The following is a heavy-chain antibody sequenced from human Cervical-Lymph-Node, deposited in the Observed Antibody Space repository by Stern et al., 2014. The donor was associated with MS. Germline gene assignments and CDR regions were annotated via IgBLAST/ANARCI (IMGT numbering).Heavy chain of an antibody. CDR3: ARGRGGNYRYYFDY. J-gene: IGHJ4*02. Sequence: EVQLVESGGGLVKPGGSLRLSCAASGFTFSSYSMNWVRQAPGKGLEWVASISSGGSSIYYADSLKGRFTISRDSAKNSLYLQMNSLRAEDTAVYYCARGRGGNYRYYFDYWGQGTLVTVSS. CDR1: GFTFSSYS. V-gene: IGHV3-21*01. D-gene: IGHD4-23*01. CDR2: ISSGGSSI.